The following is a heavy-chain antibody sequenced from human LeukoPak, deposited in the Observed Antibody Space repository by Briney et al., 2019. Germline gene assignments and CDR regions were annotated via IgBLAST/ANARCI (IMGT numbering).Heavy chain of an antibody. J-gene: IGHJ4*02. CDR3: ARAPYGDNGYTAEVADY. CDR2: ITSSSSYI. D-gene: IGHD3-16*01. CDR1: GFTFGDYA. Sequence: PGGSLRLSCTASGFTFGDYAMSWVRQAPGKGLEWVSSITSSSSYIYYADSLKGRFTISRDNAKNSLYLQMNSLRAEDTAVYYCARAPYGDNGYTAEVADYWGQGTLVTVSS. V-gene: IGHV3-21*01.